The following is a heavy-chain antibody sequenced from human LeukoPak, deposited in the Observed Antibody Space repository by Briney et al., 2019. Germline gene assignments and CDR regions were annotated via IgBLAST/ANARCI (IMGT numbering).Heavy chain of an antibody. CDR3: AKAITSGCGDYRGWFDP. CDR2: ISGSGGST. Sequence: GGSLRLSCAASGFTFGSYAMSWVRQAPGKGLEWVSAISGSGGSTYYADSVKGRFTISRDNSKNTLYLQMNSLRAEDTAVYYCAKAITSGCGDYRGWFDPWGQGTRVTVSS. J-gene: IGHJ5*02. V-gene: IGHV3-23*01. CDR1: GFTFGSYA. D-gene: IGHD4-17*01.